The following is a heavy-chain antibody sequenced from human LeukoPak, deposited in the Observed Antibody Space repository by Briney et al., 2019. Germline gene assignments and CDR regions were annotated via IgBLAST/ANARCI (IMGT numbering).Heavy chain of an antibody. J-gene: IGHJ4*02. Sequence: GPSLRLSCAASGFTFSSYSMNWVRQPPGKGLEWVSYISGGSDTISYADSVKGRFSISRDNAKNSLYLQMSSLRDEDTAVYYCARDKDFASDYWGQGTLVTISS. CDR3: ARDKDFASDY. CDR1: GFTFSSYS. V-gene: IGHV3-48*02. CDR2: ISGGSDTI. D-gene: IGHD3/OR15-3a*01.